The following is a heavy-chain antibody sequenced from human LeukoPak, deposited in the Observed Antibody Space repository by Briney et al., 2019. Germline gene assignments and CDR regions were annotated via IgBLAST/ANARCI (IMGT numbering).Heavy chain of an antibody. D-gene: IGHD6-19*01. V-gene: IGHV6-1*01. CDR1: GDSVSSNIAA. Sequence: SQTLSLTCAISGDSVSSNIAAWNWIRQSPSRGLEWLERTYYRSKWYNDYAVSVKSRITINPDTSKNQFSLQLNSVTPEDTAVYYCAGSSGWLYGMDVWGQGTTVTVSS. CDR3: AGSSGWLYGMDV. CDR2: TYYRSKWYN. J-gene: IGHJ6*02.